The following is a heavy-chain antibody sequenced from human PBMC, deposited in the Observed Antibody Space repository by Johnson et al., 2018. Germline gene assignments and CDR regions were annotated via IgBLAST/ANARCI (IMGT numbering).Heavy chain of an antibody. Sequence: EVQLVESGGGLVKPGGSLRLSCAASGFTFSSYSMNWVRQAPGKGLEWVSSISSSSSYIYYADSVKGRFTLSRDNAKNSLYLQMNSLSAEDTAVYYCAREAPDTAMVTWYYYYYMDVWGKGTTVTVSS. CDR2: ISSSSSYI. CDR1: GFTFSSYS. J-gene: IGHJ6*03. CDR3: AREAPDTAMVTWYYYYYMDV. V-gene: IGHV3-21*01. D-gene: IGHD5-18*01.